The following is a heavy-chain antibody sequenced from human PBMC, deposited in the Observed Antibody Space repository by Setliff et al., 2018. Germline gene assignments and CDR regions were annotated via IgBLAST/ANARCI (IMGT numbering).Heavy chain of an antibody. CDR1: GFTLSSFW. CDR2: IWYDGINK. J-gene: IGHJ4*02. D-gene: IGHD6-19*01. Sequence: GSLRLSCAASGFTLSSFWMHWVRQAPGKGPEWVAVIWYDGINKYYADSVKGRFTISRDISKNTLYLQMNNLRAEDTAVYYCAKELAVAGSCIDYWGQGTLVTVS. CDR3: AKELAVAGSCIDY. V-gene: IGHV3-33*06.